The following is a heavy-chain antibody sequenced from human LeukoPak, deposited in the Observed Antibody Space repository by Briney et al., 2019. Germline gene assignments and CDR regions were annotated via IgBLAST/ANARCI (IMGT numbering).Heavy chain of an antibody. CDR3: ARDGSLCGHTLLPDY. J-gene: IGHJ4*02. V-gene: IGHV3-64*01. D-gene: IGHD2-21*01. CDR1: GFTFSSYA. CDR2: ISSNGGST. Sequence: GGSLRLSCAASGFTFSSYAMHWVRQAPGKGLEYASAISSNGGSTYYANSVKGRFTISRDNSKNTLYLQMGSLRAEDMAVYYCARDGSLCGHTLLPDYWGQGTLVTVSS.